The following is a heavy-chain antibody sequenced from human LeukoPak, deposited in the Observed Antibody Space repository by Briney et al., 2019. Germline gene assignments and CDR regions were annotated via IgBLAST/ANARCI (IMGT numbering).Heavy chain of an antibody. CDR1: GGSISSSNW. D-gene: IGHD2-21*02. CDR2: IYHSGST. CDR3: AQATAHDAFDI. J-gene: IGHJ3*02. Sequence: PSETLSLTCAVSGGSISSSNWWSWVRHPPRKGLEWIGEIYHSGSTNYNPSLKSRVTISVDKSKNQFSLKLSSVTAADTAVYYCAQATAHDAFDIWGQGTMVTVSS. V-gene: IGHV4-4*02.